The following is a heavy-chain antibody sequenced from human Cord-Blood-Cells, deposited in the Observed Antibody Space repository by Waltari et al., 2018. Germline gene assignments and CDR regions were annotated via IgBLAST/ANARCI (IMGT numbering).Heavy chain of an antibody. CDR3: ARPNRRWYDAFDI. CDR1: GYSFTSYW. J-gene: IGHJ3*02. V-gene: IGHV5-51*01. Sequence: EVQLVQSGAEVKKPGESLKISCKGSGYSFTSYWIGWVRQMPGKGLEWIGINYPGDSDTRYSPSFQGQVTISADKSISTAYLQWSSLKASDTAMYYCARPNRRWYDAFDIWAKGQWSPSLQ. CDR2: NYPGDSDT. D-gene: IGHD6-13*01.